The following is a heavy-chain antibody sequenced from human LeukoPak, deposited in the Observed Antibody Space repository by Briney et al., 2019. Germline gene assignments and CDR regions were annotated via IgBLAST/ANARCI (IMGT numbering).Heavy chain of an antibody. CDR2: IYHGGSA. Sequence: SETLSLTCTVSGYSISSGFYWGWIRQPPGKGLEWIGTIYHGGSANYNPSLKSRVTISVDTSKNQFYLNLSSVTAADTAVYYCAREGGPYDYVWGSYRSFDYWGQGTLVTVSS. CDR3: AREGGPYDYVWGSYRSFDY. V-gene: IGHV4-38-2*02. D-gene: IGHD3-16*02. CDR1: GYSISSGFY. J-gene: IGHJ4*02.